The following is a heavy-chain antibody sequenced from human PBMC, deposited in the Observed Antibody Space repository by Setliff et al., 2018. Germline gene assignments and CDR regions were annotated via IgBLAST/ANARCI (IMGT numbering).Heavy chain of an antibody. CDR1: GFTFSSYA. CDR3: VKVYTSGWFPYDAFDM. CDR2: ISGRGDNI. J-gene: IGHJ3*02. V-gene: IGHV3-23*01. Sequence: GGSLRLSCAASGFTFSSYAMSWVRQAPGKGLEWASGISGRGDNIYYADSVRGRFTTSRDNSKNTLYLQMNSLRAEDTAVYHCVKVYTSGWFPYDAFDMWGQGTMVTVSS. D-gene: IGHD6-19*01.